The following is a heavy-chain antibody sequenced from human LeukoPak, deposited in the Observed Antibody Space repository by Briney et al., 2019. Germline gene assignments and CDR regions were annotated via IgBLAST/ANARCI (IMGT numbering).Heavy chain of an antibody. CDR1: GFTFSSYW. V-gene: IGHV3-7*01. Sequence: GGSLRLSCAASGFTFSSYWMSWVRQAPGKGLEWVANIKQDGNEKYYVDSVEGRFTISRDNAKNSLYLQMNSLRVEDTAVYYCARDTTTGSSGWYGYFQHWSQGTLVTVSS. CDR3: ARDTTTGSSGWYGYFQH. D-gene: IGHD6-19*01. CDR2: IKQDGNEK. J-gene: IGHJ1*01.